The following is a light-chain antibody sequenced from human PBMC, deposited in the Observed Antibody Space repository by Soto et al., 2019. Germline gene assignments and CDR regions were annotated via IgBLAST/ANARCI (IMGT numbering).Light chain of an antibody. CDR2: DVS. CDR1: SSDVGGYNY. Sequence: QSVLTQPASASGSPGQSITISCTGTSSDVGGYNYVSWYQQHPGKAPNLIIFDVSNRPSGVSNRFSGSKSGNSASLTISGLQAEDEADYYCSSYTGSNTPVVFGGGTKLTVL. CDR3: SSYTGSNTPVV. J-gene: IGLJ2*01. V-gene: IGLV2-14*01.